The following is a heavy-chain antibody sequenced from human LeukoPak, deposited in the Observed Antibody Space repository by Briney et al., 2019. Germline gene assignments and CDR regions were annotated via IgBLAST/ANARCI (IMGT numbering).Heavy chain of an antibody. CDR2: INHSGST. D-gene: IGHD3-3*01. CDR3: ASTYDFWSGAFPDY. J-gene: IGHJ4*02. CDR1: GGSFSGYY. Sequence: SETLSLTCAVYGGSFSGYYWSWIRQPPGKGLEWIGEINHSGSTNYNPSLKSRVTISVDTSKNQFSLKLSSVTAADTAVYYCASTYDFWSGAFPDYWGQGTLVTVSS. V-gene: IGHV4-34*01.